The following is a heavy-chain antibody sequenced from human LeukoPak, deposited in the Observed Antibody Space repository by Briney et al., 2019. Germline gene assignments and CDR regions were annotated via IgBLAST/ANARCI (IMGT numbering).Heavy chain of an antibody. Sequence: GGSLRLSCAASGFTFSDHYMDWVRQAPGKGLEWVGRTRNNANSYTKEYAASGKGRITISRDDSKNSLHLQMNIRNPEDAAGYYIARLYGSRKRWFDPWGQGTLVTVSS. J-gene: IGHJ5*02. D-gene: IGHD3-10*01. CDR1: GFTFSDHY. V-gene: IGHV3-72*01. CDR3: ARLYGSRKRWFDP. CDR2: TRNNANSYTK.